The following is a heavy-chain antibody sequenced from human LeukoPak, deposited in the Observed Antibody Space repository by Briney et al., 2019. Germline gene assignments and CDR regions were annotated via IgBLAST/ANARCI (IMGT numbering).Heavy chain of an antibody. V-gene: IGHV3-9*01. J-gene: IGHJ4*02. CDR2: ISWNSGSI. D-gene: IGHD6-19*01. CDR1: GFTFDDYA. Sequence: TGGSLRLSCAASGFTFDDYAMHWVRQAPGKGLEWVSGISWNSGSIGYADSVKGRFTISRDNAKNSLYLQMNSLRAEDTALYYCAKDLDIAVAGRAIDYWGQGTLVTVSS. CDR3: AKDLDIAVAGRAIDY.